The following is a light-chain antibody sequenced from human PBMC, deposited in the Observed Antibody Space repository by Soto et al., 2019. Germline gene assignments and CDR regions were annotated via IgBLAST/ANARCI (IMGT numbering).Light chain of an antibody. J-gene: IGLJ1*01. Sequence: QSALTQPASVSGFPGQSITISCTGTSSDVGSYNLVSWYQQHPGKAPKLMIYEVSKRPSGVSNRFSGSKSGNTASLTISGLQAEDEADYYCCSYAGSSTFYVFGTGTKLTVL. V-gene: IGLV2-23*02. CDR3: CSYAGSSTFYV. CDR2: EVS. CDR1: SSDVGSYNL.